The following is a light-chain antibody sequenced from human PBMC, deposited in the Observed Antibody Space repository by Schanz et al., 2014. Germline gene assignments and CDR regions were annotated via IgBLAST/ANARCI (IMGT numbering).Light chain of an antibody. V-gene: IGLV2-14*01. CDR3: GSYTTSINYV. Sequence: QSALTQPASVSGSPGQSITISCTGTSSDVGTYNYVSWYQQHPGKAPKLMIYDVSHRPSGVSERFSGSKSGNTASLTISGLQTEDEADYYCGSYTTSINYVFGTGTKLTVL. CDR2: DVS. J-gene: IGLJ1*01. CDR1: SSDVGTYNY.